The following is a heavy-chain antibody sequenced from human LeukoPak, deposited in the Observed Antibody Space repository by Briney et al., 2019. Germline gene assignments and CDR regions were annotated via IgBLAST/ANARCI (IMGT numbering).Heavy chain of an antibody. V-gene: IGHV3-30*04. Sequence: GGSLRLSCAASGFTFSSYAMHWVRQAPGKGLEWVAVISYDGSNKYYADSVKGRFTISRDNSKNTLYLQMNSLRAEDTAVYYCARSWWGFLEWLSYWGQGTLVTVSS. J-gene: IGHJ4*02. D-gene: IGHD3-3*01. CDR2: ISYDGSNK. CDR1: GFTFSSYA. CDR3: ARSWWGFLEWLSY.